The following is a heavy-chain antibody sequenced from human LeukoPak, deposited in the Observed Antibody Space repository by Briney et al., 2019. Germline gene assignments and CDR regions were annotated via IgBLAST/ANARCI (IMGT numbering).Heavy chain of an antibody. CDR2: ISSSSSYI. D-gene: IGHD1-26*01. CDR1: GFTFSSYS. J-gene: IGHJ4*02. V-gene: IGHV3-21*01. CDR3: ARDREQSLDY. Sequence: GSLRLSCEASGFTFSSYSRNWVRQAPGKGLEWVSSISSSSSYIYYADSVKGRFTISRDNAKNSLYLQMNSLRAEDTAVYYCARDREQSLDYWGQGTLVTVSS.